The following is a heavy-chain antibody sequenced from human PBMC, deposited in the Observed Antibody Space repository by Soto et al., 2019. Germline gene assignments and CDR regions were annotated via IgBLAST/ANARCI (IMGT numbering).Heavy chain of an antibody. J-gene: IGHJ6*02. CDR2: IYYSGST. D-gene: IGHD3-3*01. CDR1: GGSVSSGSYY. Sequence: SETLSLTCTVSGGSVSSGSYYWSWIRQPPGKGLEWIGYIYYSGSTNYNPSLKSRVTISVDTSKNQFSLKLSSVTAADTAVYYCARDTDALRFLEPYYYYGMDVWGQGTTVTVSS. V-gene: IGHV4-61*01. CDR3: ARDTDALRFLEPYYYYGMDV.